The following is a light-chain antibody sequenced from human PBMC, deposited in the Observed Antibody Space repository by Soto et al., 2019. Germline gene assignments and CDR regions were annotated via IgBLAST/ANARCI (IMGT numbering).Light chain of an antibody. CDR2: AES. V-gene: IGKV1-9*01. CDR1: QGIAGS. J-gene: IGKJ4*01. CDR3: QQVKSYPRT. Sequence: DIHLTQSPSFLSASVADRVTITCRASQGIAGSLAWYQQKPGKPPKLLIYAESTLQSGVPSRFSGSGSGTRGTLTISSLQPEDFATYYCQQVKSYPRTFGGGTKVDIK.